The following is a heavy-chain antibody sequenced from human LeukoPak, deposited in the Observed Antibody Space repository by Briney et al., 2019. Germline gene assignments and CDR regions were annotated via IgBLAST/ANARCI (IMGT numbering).Heavy chain of an antibody. CDR3: ARDGVRGIIMGDY. J-gene: IGHJ4*02. CDR2: ISNDGSNK. CDR1: GFTFSDYG. D-gene: IGHD3-10*01. V-gene: IGHV3-30*03. Sequence: GRSLRLSCAASGFTFSDYGMHWVRQAPGKGLEWVAVISNDGSNKFYAGSVKGRFTISRDNSKNTLYLQLNSLRPEDTAVYYCARDGVRGIIMGDYWGQGTLVTVSS.